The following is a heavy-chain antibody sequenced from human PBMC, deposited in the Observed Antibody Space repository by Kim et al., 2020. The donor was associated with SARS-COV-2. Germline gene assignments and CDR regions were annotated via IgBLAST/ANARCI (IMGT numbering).Heavy chain of an antibody. V-gene: IGHV1-18*01. D-gene: IGHD6-13*01. Sequence: NYAQKLQGRVTMNTDTSTSTAYMELRSLRSDDTAVYYCARDQQLGIFDYWGQGTLVTVSS. J-gene: IGHJ4*02. CDR3: ARDQQLGIFDY.